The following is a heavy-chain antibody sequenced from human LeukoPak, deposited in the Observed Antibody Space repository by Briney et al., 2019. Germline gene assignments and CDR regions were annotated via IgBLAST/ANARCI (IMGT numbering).Heavy chain of an antibody. CDR1: GFTVSSYW. V-gene: IGHV3-7*01. Sequence: GGSLRLSCAASGFTVSSYWMSWVRQAPGEGLEWGANIKQDGSEKYYVDSVKGRFTISRDNAKNSLYLQMNSLRAEDTAVYYCARTHSSSWYGGDNFDYWGQGTLVTVSS. CDR2: IKQDGSEK. J-gene: IGHJ4*02. D-gene: IGHD6-13*01. CDR3: ARTHSSSWYGGDNFDY.